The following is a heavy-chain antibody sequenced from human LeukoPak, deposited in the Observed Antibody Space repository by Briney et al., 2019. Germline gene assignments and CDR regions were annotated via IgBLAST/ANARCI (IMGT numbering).Heavy chain of an antibody. CDR2: IKSKTDGGTT. Sequence: GGSLRLSCAASGFTFSNAWMSWVRQAPGKGLEWVGRIKSKTDGGTTDYAAPVKGRITISRDDSKNTLYLQMNSLKTEDTAVYYCTTATSMVATQPFDYWGQGTLVTVSS. CDR3: TTATSMVATQPFDY. D-gene: IGHD5-12*01. J-gene: IGHJ4*02. CDR1: GFTFSNAW. V-gene: IGHV3-15*01.